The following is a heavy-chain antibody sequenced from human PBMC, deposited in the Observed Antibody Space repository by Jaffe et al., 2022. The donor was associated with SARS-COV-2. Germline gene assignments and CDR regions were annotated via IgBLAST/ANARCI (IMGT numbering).Heavy chain of an antibody. CDR1: GFTFSSYA. V-gene: IGHV3-23*01. CDR3: AKDVTYSGYDSSGMDV. J-gene: IGHJ6*02. D-gene: IGHD5-12*01. CDR2: ISGSGGST. Sequence: EVQLLESGGGLVQPGGSLRLSCAASGFTFSSYAMSWVRQAPGKGLEWVSAISGSGGSTYYADSVKGRFTISRDNSKNTLYLQMNSLRAEDTAVYYCAKDVTYSGYDSSGMDVWGQGTTVTVSS.